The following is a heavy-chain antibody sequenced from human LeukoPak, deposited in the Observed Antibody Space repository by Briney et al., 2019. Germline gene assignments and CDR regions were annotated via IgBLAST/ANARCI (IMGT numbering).Heavy chain of an antibody. CDR1: GGSISSGGYY. CDR3: AREDSSSPGIDY. D-gene: IGHD6-6*01. J-gene: IGHJ4*02. CDR2: IHYSGST. Sequence: SSETLSLTCTVSGGSISSGGYYWSWIRQHPGKGLEWIGYIHYSGSTYYNPSLKSRVTISVDTSKNQFSLKLSSVTAADTAVYYCAREDSSSPGIDYWGQGTLVTVSS. V-gene: IGHV4-31*03.